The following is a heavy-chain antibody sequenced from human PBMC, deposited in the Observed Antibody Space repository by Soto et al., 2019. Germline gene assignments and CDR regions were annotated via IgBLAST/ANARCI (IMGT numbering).Heavy chain of an antibody. CDR3: AKTPVAVATFAFDI. D-gene: IGHD6-19*01. V-gene: IGHV3-23*01. J-gene: IGHJ3*02. CDR1: GFTFSKYA. Sequence: GGSLRLSCAASGFTFSKYAMNWVRQAPGKGLEWVSTISASARNTYYADSVKGRFTISRDNSKNTLYLQMNSLRAEDTAVYYCAKTPVAVATFAFDIWGQGTMVTVSS. CDR2: ISASARNT.